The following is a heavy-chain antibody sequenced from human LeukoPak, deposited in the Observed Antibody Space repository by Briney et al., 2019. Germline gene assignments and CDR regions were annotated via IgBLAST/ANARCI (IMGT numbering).Heavy chain of an antibody. V-gene: IGHV3-21*01. CDR2: ISSGSSYI. CDR1: GFTFSTYS. CDR3: ARADGDYVGLDY. D-gene: IGHD4-17*01. Sequence: SGGSLRLSCAASGFTFSTYSMNWVRQAPGKGLEWVSSISSGSSYIYYADSVKGRFTISRDNAKNSLYLQMNSLRAEDTAVYYCARADGDYVGLDYWGQGTLVTVSS. J-gene: IGHJ4*02.